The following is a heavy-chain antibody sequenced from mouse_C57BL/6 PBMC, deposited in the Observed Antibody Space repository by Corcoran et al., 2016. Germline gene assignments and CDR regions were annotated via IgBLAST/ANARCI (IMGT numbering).Heavy chain of an antibody. D-gene: IGHD2-3*01. CDR1: GYTFTTYG. J-gene: IGHJ4*01. Sequence: QIQLVQSGPELKKPGETVKISCKASGYTFTTYGMSWVKQAPGKGLKWMGWINTYSGVPTYADDFKGRFAFSLETSASTAYLQINNLKNEDTATYFCANYDPSMDYWGQGTSVTVSS. V-gene: IGHV9-3*01. CDR3: ANYDPSMDY. CDR2: INTYSGVP.